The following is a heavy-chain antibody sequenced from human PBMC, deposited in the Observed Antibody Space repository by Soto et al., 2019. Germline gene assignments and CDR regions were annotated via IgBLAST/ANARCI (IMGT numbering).Heavy chain of an antibody. Sequence: AGSLRLSCAASGFTFSSYGMHWVRQAPGKGLEWVAVIWYDGSNKYYADSVKGRFSISRDNSKNTLYLQMNSLRAEDTAVYYCARDGRYYDSSGYYYYYGMDVWGQGTTVTVSS. CDR1: GFTFSSYG. V-gene: IGHV3-33*01. D-gene: IGHD3-22*01. J-gene: IGHJ6*02. CDR2: IWYDGSNK. CDR3: ARDGRYYDSSGYYYYYGMDV.